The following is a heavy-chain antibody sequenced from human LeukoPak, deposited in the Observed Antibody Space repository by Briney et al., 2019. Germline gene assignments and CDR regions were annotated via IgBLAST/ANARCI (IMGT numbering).Heavy chain of an antibody. CDR3: ARDRSLCSSTSCYASYFDY. V-gene: IGHV1-46*01. CDR2: TNPSGGST. CDR1: GYTFTSYY. D-gene: IGHD2-2*01. Sequence: ASVKVSCKASGYTFTSYYMHWVRQAPGQGLEWMGITNPSGGSTSYAQKFQGRVTMTRDTSTSTVYMELSSLRSGDTAVYYCARDRSLCSSTSCYASYFDYWGQGTLVTVSS. J-gene: IGHJ4*02.